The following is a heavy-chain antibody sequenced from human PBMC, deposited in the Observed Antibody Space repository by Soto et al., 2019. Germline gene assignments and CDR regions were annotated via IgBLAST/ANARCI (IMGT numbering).Heavy chain of an antibody. CDR3: AKARVRIVGANSFDY. V-gene: IGHV3-30*02. CDR1: GFTFSNYG. Sequence: LRLSCVGSGFTFSNYGMHWVRQPPGKGLEWVALIPDDGDKRYYADSVRGRLIISRDNSKDTLYLQMNSLGPDDTAVYFCAKARVRIVGANSFDYWGQGTPVTVSS. D-gene: IGHD1-26*01. J-gene: IGHJ4*02. CDR2: IPDDGDKR.